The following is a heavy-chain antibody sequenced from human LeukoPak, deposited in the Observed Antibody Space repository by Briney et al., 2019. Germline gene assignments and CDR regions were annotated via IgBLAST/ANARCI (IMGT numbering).Heavy chain of an antibody. J-gene: IGHJ4*02. D-gene: IGHD4-17*01. CDR1: GYNFTGYY. Sequence: ASLKYSCNASGYNFTGYYMHWVRQAPGQGLDWVGWINPNSGGTNYAQKFQGWVTMTRDTSISTAYMELSRLRSDDTAVYYCARAHYGDYVSDYWGQGTLVTVSS. CDR3: ARAHYGDYVSDY. V-gene: IGHV1-2*04. CDR2: INPNSGGT.